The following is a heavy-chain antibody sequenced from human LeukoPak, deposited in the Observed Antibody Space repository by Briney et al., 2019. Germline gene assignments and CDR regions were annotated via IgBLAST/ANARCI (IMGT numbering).Heavy chain of an antibody. CDR3: ARVRRETPLFDY. V-gene: IGHV1-46*01. CDR2: IDPSGHIT. Sequence: ASVKVSCKASGFRFTGYWMHWVRQAPGQGLEWMGIIDPSGHITNSAQKFQGRLTVTRDTPTSTAYMELSSLRSEDTAVYYCARVRRETPLFDYWGQGTLVTVSS. CDR1: GFRFTGYW. D-gene: IGHD1-14*01. J-gene: IGHJ4*02.